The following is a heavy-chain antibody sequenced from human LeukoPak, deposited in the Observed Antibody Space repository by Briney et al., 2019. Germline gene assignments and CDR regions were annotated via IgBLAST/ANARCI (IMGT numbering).Heavy chain of an antibody. CDR1: GYTFTIYD. J-gene: IGHJ5*02. CDR3: ARAEWWELPSP. CDR2: MNPNSGNT. Sequence: GASVKVSCKASGYTFTIYDINWVRQATGQGLEWMGWMNPNSGNTGYAQKFQGRVTITRDTSISTAYMELSRLRSDDTAVYYCARAEWWELPSPWGQGTLVTVSS. D-gene: IGHD2-15*01. V-gene: IGHV1-8*03.